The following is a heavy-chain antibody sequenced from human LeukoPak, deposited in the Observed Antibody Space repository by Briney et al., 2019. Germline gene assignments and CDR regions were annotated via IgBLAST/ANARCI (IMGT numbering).Heavy chain of an antibody. CDR2: VSNNGRK. CDR1: GDSITNSY. V-gene: IGHV4-59*01. Sequence: PSETLPLTCTVSGDSITNSYWAWIRQPPGKGLEWIANVSNNGRKNYNPSLKSRVTISMDTSKNQFSLRLNSLTAADTAVYYCAREVSRSWAPGAFDVWGQGTRVTVSS. D-gene: IGHD6-13*01. CDR3: AREVSRSWAPGAFDV. J-gene: IGHJ3*01.